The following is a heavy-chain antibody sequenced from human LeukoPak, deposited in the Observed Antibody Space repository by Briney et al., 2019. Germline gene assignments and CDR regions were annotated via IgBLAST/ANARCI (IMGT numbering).Heavy chain of an antibody. V-gene: IGHV1-69*13. D-gene: IGHD3-10*01. CDR2: IIPIFGTA. CDR1: VGTFSIYA. J-gene: IGHJ6*02. CDR3: ARGSGTITMVRGVFYGMDV. Sequence: SVKVSFTASVGTFSIYAISWVRQAPGQGLEWMGGIIPIFGTANYAQKFQGRVTITADESTSTAYMELSSLRSEDMAVYYCARGSGTITMVRGVFYGMDVWGQGTTVTVSS.